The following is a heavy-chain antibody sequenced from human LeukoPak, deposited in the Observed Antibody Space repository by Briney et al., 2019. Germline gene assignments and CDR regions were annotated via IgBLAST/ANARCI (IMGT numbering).Heavy chain of an antibody. Sequence: SETLSLTCTVSGGSISSYFWSWIRQPPGKGLEWIGYIYYSGSTNYNPSLKSRVTMSVDTSKNQFSLKLSTVTAADTAVYYCARRLGVYNYWGQGTLVTASS. CDR3: ARRLGVYNY. J-gene: IGHJ4*02. CDR1: GGSISSYF. D-gene: IGHD5/OR15-5a*01. V-gene: IGHV4-59*08. CDR2: IYYSGST.